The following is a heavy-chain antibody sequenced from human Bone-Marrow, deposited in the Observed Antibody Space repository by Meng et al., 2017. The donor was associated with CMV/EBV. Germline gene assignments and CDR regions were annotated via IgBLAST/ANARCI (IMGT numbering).Heavy chain of an antibody. Sequence: CAASGFTFSDYYMSWIRQAPGKGLEWVSYISSSGSTIYYADSVKGRFTISRDNAKNSLYLQMNSLRAEDTAVYYCARDIAVAGNWFGPWGQGTLVTSPQ. CDR2: ISSSGSTI. J-gene: IGHJ5*02. V-gene: IGHV3-11*01. D-gene: IGHD6-19*01. CDR3: ARDIAVAGNWFGP. CDR1: GFTFSDYY.